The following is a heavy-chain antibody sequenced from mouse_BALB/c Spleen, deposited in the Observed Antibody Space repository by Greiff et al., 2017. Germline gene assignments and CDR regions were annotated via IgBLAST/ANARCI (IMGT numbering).Heavy chain of an antibody. CDR1: GFSLTSYG. D-gene: IGHD1-1*01. Sequence: VKLMESGPGLVAPSQSLSITCTVSGFSLTSYGVHWVRQPPGKGLEWLGVIWAGGSTNYNSALMSRLSISKDNSKSQVFLKMNSLQTDDTAMYYCAYSSSSRCFDYWGQGTTLTVSS. CDR2: IWAGGST. CDR3: AYSSSSRCFDY. J-gene: IGHJ2*01. V-gene: IGHV2-9*02.